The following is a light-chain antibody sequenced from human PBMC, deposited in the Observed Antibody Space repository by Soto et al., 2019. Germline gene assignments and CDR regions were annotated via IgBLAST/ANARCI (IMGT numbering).Light chain of an antibody. CDR2: DAS. J-gene: IGKJ4*01. Sequence: EIVLTQSPATLSLSPGERATLSCRASQSVSSYLAWYQQKPGQAPRLLIYDASNRATGIPARFSGSGSGTDFTRTISSLEPEDFPVYYCQQRSNWPLTFGGGTKVEIK. CDR3: QQRSNWPLT. V-gene: IGKV3-11*01. CDR1: QSVSSY.